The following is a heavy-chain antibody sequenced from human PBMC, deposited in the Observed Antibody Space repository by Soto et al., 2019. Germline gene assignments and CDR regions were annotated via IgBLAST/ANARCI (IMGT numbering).Heavy chain of an antibody. V-gene: IGHV1-69*10. Sequence: ASVKVSCKASGGTFSSYTISWVRQAPGQGLERMGWIIPILGIANYAQKFQGRVTITADKSTSTAYMELSSLRSEDTAVYYCARDDVGYDAWLDPWGQGTLVTVSS. D-gene: IGHD3-3*01. CDR1: GGTFSSYT. CDR2: IIPILGIA. J-gene: IGHJ5*02. CDR3: ARDDVGYDAWLDP.